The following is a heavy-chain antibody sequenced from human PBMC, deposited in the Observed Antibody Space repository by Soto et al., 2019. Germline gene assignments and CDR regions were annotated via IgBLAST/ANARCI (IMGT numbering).Heavy chain of an antibody. CDR2: IYYSGST. CDR1: GGSISSYY. J-gene: IGHJ5*02. V-gene: IGHV4-59*08. D-gene: IGHD3-10*01. Sequence: SETLSLTCTVSGGSISSYYWSWIRQPPGKGLEWIGYIYYSGSTNYNPSLKSRVTISVDTSKNQFSLKLSSVTAADTAVYYCASLLFGIAGWFDPWGQGTLVTVSS. CDR3: ASLLFGIAGWFDP.